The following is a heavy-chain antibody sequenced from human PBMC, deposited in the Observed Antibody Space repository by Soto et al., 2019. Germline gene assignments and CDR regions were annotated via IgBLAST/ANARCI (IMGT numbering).Heavy chain of an antibody. CDR2: IYADGTT. Sequence: GSLRLSCAASGFTVGSYYMNWVRQTPGKGLEWVSVIYADGTTYYADSVKGRFTISRDNSKNTVHLQMNSLRAEDTAVYYCAKDSRIAVAGTSVYWGQGTQVTVSS. J-gene: IGHJ4*02. D-gene: IGHD6-19*01. V-gene: IGHV3-53*01. CDR3: AKDSRIAVAGTSVY. CDR1: GFTVGSYY.